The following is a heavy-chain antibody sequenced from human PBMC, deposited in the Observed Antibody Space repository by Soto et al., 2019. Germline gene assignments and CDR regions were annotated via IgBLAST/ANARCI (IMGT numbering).Heavy chain of an antibody. J-gene: IGHJ6*02. CDR2: ISAYNGNT. Sequence: QVQLVQSGAEVKKPGASVKVSCKASGYTFTSYGISWVRQAPGQGLEWMGWISAYNGNTNYAQKLQGRVTMTTDTSTSTAYMGLRSLRSDDTAVYYCARVDIVATTPYYYYGMDVWGQGTTVTVSS. CDR3: ARVDIVATTPYYYYGMDV. CDR1: GYTFTSYG. V-gene: IGHV1-18*01. D-gene: IGHD5-12*01.